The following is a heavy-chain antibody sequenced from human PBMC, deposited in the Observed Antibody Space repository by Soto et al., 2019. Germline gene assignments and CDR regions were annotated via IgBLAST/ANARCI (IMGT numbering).Heavy chain of an antibody. CDR3: PRAPHYGGLYYFDY. CDR1: GGTFISYA. CDR2: IIPIVGTA. V-gene: IGHV1-69*01. Sequence: QVKLVQTGAEVKKPGSSVKVSSKAYGGTFISYAISWVRQSPGQGLEWMGGIIPIVGTANYAQKFQGRVTITADASTGTAYMELSSLRSEDTAVYYGPRAPHYGGLYYFDYCGKGNLVIFSS. J-gene: IGHJ4*02. D-gene: IGHD4-17*01.